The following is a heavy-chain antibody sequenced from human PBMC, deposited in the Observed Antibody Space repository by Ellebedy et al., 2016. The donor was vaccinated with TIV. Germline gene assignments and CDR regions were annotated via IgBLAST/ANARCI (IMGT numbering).Heavy chain of an antibody. CDR2: TKPGELT. V-gene: IGHV4-34*01. D-gene: IGHD3-16*01. CDR1: SGSLSNYY. Sequence: MPSETLSLTCTVSSGSLSNYYWSWIRQPPGKGLEWIGETKPGELTNYKPSLKSRVTMSLDRSNNQFSLKLTSVTAADTAVYYCASGYDRVVVDQWGQGTLVIVSS. J-gene: IGHJ4*02. CDR3: ASGYDRVVVDQ.